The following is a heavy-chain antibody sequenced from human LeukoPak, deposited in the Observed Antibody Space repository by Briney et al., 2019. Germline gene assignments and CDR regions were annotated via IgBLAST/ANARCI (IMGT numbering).Heavy chain of an antibody. CDR3: AKDPYSGSYYTAFDI. Sequence: GGSLRLSCAASGLTFSSYAMSWVPHAPGKGLEWVSAISGSGGSTYYADSVKGRFTISRDNSKNTLYLQMNSLRAEDTAVYYCAKDPYSGSYYTAFDIWGQGTMVTVSS. J-gene: IGHJ3*02. CDR1: GLTFSSYA. D-gene: IGHD1-26*01. CDR2: ISGSGGST. V-gene: IGHV3-23*01.